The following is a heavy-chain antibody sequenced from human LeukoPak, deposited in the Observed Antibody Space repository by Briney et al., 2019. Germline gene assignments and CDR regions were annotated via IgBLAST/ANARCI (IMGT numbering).Heavy chain of an antibody. CDR2: ISSSGSTI. J-gene: IGHJ4*02. Sequence: PGGSLRLSCAASGFTFSSYEMNWVRQAPGKGLEWVSYISSSGSTINYADSVKGRFTISRDNAKNSLYLQTKSLRAEDTAVYYCASPRYGDYAIDYWGQGTLVTVSS. V-gene: IGHV3-48*03. D-gene: IGHD4-17*01. CDR3: ASPRYGDYAIDY. CDR1: GFTFSSYE.